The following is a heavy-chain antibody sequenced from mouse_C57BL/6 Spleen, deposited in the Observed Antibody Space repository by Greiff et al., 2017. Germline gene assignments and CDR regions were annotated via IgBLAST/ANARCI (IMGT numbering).Heavy chain of an antibody. V-gene: IGHV3-6*01. J-gene: IGHJ3*01. CDR3: AREGETYDYDGAWFAY. D-gene: IGHD2-4*01. CDR1: GYSITSGYY. CDR2: ISYDGSN. Sequence: DVQLQESGPGLVKPSQSLSLTCSVTGYSITSGYYWNWIRQFPGNKLEWMGYISYDGSNNYNPSLKNRISITRDTSKNQFFLKLNSVTTEDTATYYCAREGETYDYDGAWFAYWGQGTLVTVSA.